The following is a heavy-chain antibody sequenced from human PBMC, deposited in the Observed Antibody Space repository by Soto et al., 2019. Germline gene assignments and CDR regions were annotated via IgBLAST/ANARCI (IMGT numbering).Heavy chain of an antibody. CDR2: ISGSGGST. V-gene: IGHV3-23*01. J-gene: IGHJ5*02. Sequence: EVQLLESGGGLVQPGGSLRLSCAASGFTFSSYAMSWVRQAPGKGLEWVSTISGSGGSTHYADSVKGRFTISRDNSKNTLYLQMHSLRAEATAVYYCANFYGGNSAPPYTIGPWGQGTLVTVSS. D-gene: IGHD2-21*02. CDR3: ANFYGGNSAPPYTIGP. CDR1: GFTFSSYA.